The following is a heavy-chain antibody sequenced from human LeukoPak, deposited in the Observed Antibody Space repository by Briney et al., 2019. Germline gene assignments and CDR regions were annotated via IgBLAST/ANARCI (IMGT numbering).Heavy chain of an antibody. J-gene: IGHJ4*02. CDR3: ARDRSRFGF. D-gene: IGHD6-6*01. CDR2: IKPDGSEN. V-gene: IGHV3-7*01. CDR1: RFTFSSYW. Sequence: GGSLRLSCAASRFTFSSYWMSWVRQAPGKGLEWVANIKPDGSENYYVDSVKGRFTISRDNAKNSLYLQMNSLRAEDTAPYYCARDRSRFGFWGQGTLVTVSS.